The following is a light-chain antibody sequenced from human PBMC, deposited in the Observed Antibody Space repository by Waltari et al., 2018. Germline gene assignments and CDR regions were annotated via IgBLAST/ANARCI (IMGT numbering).Light chain of an antibody. CDR3: QSYDSSLSGVV. J-gene: IGLJ2*01. CDR1: SSNIGAGYD. V-gene: IGLV1-40*01. Sequence: QSVLTQPPSVSGAPGQRVTISCTGSSSNIGAGYDVHWYQQLPGTAPKLLIYGNSNGPSGVPDRFPGSKSGTSASLAITGLQAEDEADYYCQSYDSSLSGVVFGGGTKLTVL. CDR2: GNS.